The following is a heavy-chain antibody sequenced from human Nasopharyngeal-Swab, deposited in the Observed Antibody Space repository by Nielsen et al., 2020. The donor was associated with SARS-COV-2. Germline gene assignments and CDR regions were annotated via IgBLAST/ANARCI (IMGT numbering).Heavy chain of an antibody. J-gene: IGHJ6*03. CDR2: IKEDGGEK. V-gene: IGHV3-7*01. D-gene: IGHD2-8*02. CDR3: FTGHYMGV. Sequence: WIRQPPGKGLEGVAKIKEDGGEKFYVDSVEGRFTISRDNGKNSLYLQMNSLRGDDTAVYYCFTGHYMGVWGKGTTVTVSS.